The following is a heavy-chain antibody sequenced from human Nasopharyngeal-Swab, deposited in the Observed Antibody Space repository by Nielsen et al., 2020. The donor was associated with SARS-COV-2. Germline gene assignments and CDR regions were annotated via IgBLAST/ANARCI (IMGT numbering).Heavy chain of an antibody. CDR2: SNTNTGNP. CDR3: ARGGVAGTGYGMDV. V-gene: IGHV7-4-1*02. J-gene: IGHJ6*02. D-gene: IGHD6-19*01. Sequence: WVRQAPGQGLEWMGWSNTNTGNPTYAQGFTGRFVFSLDTSVSTAYLQISSLKAEDTAVYYCARGGVAGTGYGMDVWGQGTTVTVSS.